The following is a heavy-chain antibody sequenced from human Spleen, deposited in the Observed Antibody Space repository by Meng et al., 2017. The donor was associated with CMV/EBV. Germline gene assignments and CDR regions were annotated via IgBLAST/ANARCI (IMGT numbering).Heavy chain of an antibody. CDR1: GGSFSGSY. Sequence: GSLRLSCAVYGGSFSGSYWSWIRQPPGKGLEWIGEINHSGSTNYNPSLKSRVTISVDTSKNQFSLKLSSVTAADTAVYYCARGRMGSSWYLGLVDYYYGMDVWGQGTTVTVSS. J-gene: IGHJ6*02. CDR3: ARGRMGSSWYLGLVDYYYGMDV. V-gene: IGHV4-34*01. CDR2: INHSGST. D-gene: IGHD6-13*01.